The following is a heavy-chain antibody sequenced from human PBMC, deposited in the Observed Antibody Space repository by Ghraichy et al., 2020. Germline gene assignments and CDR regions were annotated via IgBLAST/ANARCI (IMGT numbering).Heavy chain of an antibody. CDR2: IYYSGNT. CDR1: GGSISSYH. Sequence: SQTLSLTCTVSGGSISSYHWSWIRQPPGKGLEWIGYIYYSGNTNYNPSLKSRVTISVDTSKNQFSLKLSSVTAADTAVYYCVRAGGMYYDILTGYYAYGYFDYWGQGTLVTVSS. CDR3: VRAGGMYYDILTGYYAYGYFDY. J-gene: IGHJ4*02. D-gene: IGHD3-9*01. V-gene: IGHV4-59*01.